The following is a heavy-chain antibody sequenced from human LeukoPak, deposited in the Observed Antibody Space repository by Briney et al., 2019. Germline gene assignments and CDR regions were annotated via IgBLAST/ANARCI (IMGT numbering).Heavy chain of an antibody. V-gene: IGHV1-46*01. CDR1: GYTFTCYY. CDR3: ARAGGYCSGGSCYRFDY. Sequence: ASVKVSCKASGYTFTCYYMHWVRQAPGQGLEWMGIINPSGGSTSYAQKFQGRVTMTRDTSTSTVYMELSSLRSEDTAVYYCARAGGYCSGGSCYRFDYWGQGTLVTVSS. J-gene: IGHJ4*02. CDR2: INPSGGST. D-gene: IGHD2-15*01.